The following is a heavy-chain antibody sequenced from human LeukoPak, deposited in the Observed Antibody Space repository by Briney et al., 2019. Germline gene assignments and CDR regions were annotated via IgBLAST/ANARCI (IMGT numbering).Heavy chain of an antibody. J-gene: IGHJ4*02. Sequence: SETLSLTCTVSGGSISSYYWSWIRQPAGKGLEWIGHIYTSGSTNYNPSLKSRVTMSVDTSKNQFSLKLSSVTAADTAVYYCARDRRSDYYDSSTFDYWGQGTLVTVSS. CDR2: IYTSGST. CDR1: GGSISSYY. V-gene: IGHV4-4*07. D-gene: IGHD3-22*01. CDR3: ARDRRSDYYDSSTFDY.